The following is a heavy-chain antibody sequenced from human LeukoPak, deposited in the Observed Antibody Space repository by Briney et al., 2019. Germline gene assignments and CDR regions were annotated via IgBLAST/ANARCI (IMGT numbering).Heavy chain of an antibody. CDR2: ISGSGGST. D-gene: IGHD6-19*01. J-gene: IGHJ5*02. CDR3: ANSLAVAGTWFDP. V-gene: IGHV3-23*01. CDR1: GGTFSSYA. Sequence: ASVKVSCKASGGTFSSYAMSWVRQAPGKGLEWVSAISGSGGSTYYADSVKGRFTISRDNSKNTLYLQMNSLRAEDTAVYYCANSLAVAGTWFDPWGQGTLVTVSS.